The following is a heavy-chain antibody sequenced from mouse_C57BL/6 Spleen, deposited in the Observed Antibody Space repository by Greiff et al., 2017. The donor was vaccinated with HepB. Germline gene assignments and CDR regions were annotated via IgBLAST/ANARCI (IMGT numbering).Heavy chain of an antibody. V-gene: IGHV1-4*01. CDR2: INPSSGYT. J-gene: IGHJ2*01. D-gene: IGHD1-1*01. CDR3: ARSPSITTVVAGDY. Sequence: QVQLQQSGADLARPGASVKMSCKASGYTFTSYTMHWVKQRPGQGLEWIGYINPSSGYTKYNQKFKDKATLTADKSSSTAYMQLSSLTSEDSAVYYCARSPSITTVVAGDYWGQGTTLTVSS. CDR1: GYTFTSYT.